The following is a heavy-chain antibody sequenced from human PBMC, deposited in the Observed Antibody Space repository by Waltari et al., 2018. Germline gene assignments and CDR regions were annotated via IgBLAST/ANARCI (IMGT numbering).Heavy chain of an antibody. J-gene: IGHJ6*02. CDR3: ARTSTRHYYYGMDV. CDR2: SIPILGIA. CDR1: GGTFSSYA. V-gene: IGHV1-69*04. Sequence: QVQLVQSGAEVKKPGSSVKVSCKASGGTFSSYAISWVRQAPGQGLEWMGRSIPILGIANDAQKFKGRVTITADKSTSTAYMELSSLRSEDTAVYYCARTSTRHYYYGMDVWGQGTTVTVSS.